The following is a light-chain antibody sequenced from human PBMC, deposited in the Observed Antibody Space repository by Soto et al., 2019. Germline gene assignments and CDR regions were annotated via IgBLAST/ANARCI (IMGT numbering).Light chain of an antibody. CDR2: EVN. V-gene: IGLV2-8*01. CDR1: SSDVGGYNY. Sequence: QSALTQPPSASGSPGQSVTISCTGTSSDVGGYNYVSWYQQHPGKAPKLMIYEVNKRPSGVPDRFSGSKSGNTASLTVSGLQAGDEADYYCSSYVGSNNVFGTGTKVTVL. CDR3: SSYVGSNNV. J-gene: IGLJ1*01.